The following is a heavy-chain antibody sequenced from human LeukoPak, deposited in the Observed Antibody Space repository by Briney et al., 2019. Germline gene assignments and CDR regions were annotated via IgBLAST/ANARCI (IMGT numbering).Heavy chain of an antibody. D-gene: IGHD5-24*01. J-gene: IGHJ4*02. CDR2: IYPGDSDT. V-gene: IGHV5-51*01. CDR3: ARLAGVGYTNSPFDY. Sequence: GESLKISCKGSGYSFTSYWIGWVRQMPGKGLEWMGIIYPGDSDTRYSPSLQGQVTISADKSISTAYLQWSSLKASDTAMYYCARLAGVGYTNSPFDYWGQGTLVTVSS. CDR1: GYSFTSYW.